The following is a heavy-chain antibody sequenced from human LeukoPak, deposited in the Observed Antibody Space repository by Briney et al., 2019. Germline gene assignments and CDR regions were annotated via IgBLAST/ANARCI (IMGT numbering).Heavy chain of an antibody. CDR3: ASSLNYYDSSIDY. V-gene: IGHV4-39*01. D-gene: IGHD3-22*01. CDR1: GGSISSSSYY. CDR2: IYYSGST. Sequence: SETLSLTCTVSGGSISSSSYYWGWIRQPPGKGLEWIGSIYYSGSTYYNPSLKSRVTISVDTSKNQFSLKLSSVTAADTAVYYCASSLNYYDSSIDYWGQGTLVTVSS. J-gene: IGHJ4*02.